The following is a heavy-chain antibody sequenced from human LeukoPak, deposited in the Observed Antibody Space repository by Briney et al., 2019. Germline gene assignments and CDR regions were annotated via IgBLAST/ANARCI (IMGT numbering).Heavy chain of an antibody. CDR1: GFTFSSYS. Sequence: GGSLRLSCAASGFTFSSYSTNWVRQAPGKGLEWVSYISSSSSTIYYADSVKGRFTISRDNAKNSLYLQMNSLRAEDTAVYYCAREQLLWFGDHKYYFAYWGQGTLVTVSS. CDR3: AREQLLWFGDHKYYFAY. D-gene: IGHD3-10*01. V-gene: IGHV3-48*01. CDR2: ISSSSSTI. J-gene: IGHJ4*02.